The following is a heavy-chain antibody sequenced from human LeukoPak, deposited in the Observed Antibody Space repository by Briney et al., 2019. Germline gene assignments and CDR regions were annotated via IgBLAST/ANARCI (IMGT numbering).Heavy chain of an antibody. D-gene: IGHD3-10*01. CDR1: GGSISGFNGY. CDR2: IYYSGTT. V-gene: IGHV4-39*01. J-gene: IGHJ4*02. Sequence: SETLSLTCTVSGGSISGFNGYWAWIRQPPGKGLEWIGSIYYSGTTNYNPSLQSRVTISVDTSKNQFSLKLSSVTAADTAVYYCARHDRVRGYFDYWGQGTLVTVSS. CDR3: ARHDRVRGYFDY.